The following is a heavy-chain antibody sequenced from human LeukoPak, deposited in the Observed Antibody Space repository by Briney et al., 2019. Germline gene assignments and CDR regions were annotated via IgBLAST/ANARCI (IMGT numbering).Heavy chain of an antibody. V-gene: IGHV1-18*01. J-gene: IGHJ4*02. CDR1: GYTFTSYG. CDR3: ARTLVSYCSGGSCYSNRPYYFDY. CDR2: ISAYNGNT. Sequence: ASVKVSCKASGYTFTSYGISWVRQAPGQGLEWMGWISAYNGNTNYAQKLQGRVTMTTDTSTSTAYMEPRSLRSDDTAVYYCARTLVSYCSGGSCYSNRPYYFDYWGQGTLVTVSS. D-gene: IGHD2-15*01.